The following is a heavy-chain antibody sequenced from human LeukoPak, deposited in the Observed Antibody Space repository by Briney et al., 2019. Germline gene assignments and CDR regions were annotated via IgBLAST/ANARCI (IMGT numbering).Heavy chain of an antibody. CDR1: GGSFSGYY. J-gene: IGHJ5*02. CDR2: INHSGST. V-gene: IGHV4-34*01. CDR3: ARGGVVPAATGLINWFDP. D-gene: IGHD2-2*01. Sequence: SETLSLTCAVYGGSFSGYYWSWIRQPPGKGLEWIGEINHSGSTNYNPSLKSRVTISVDTSKNQFSLKLSSVTAADTAVYYCARGGVVPAATGLINWFDPWGQGALVTVSS.